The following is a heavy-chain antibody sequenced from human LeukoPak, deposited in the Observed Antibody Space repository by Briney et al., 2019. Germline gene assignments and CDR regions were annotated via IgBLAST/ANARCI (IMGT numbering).Heavy chain of an antibody. V-gene: IGHV4-59*08. J-gene: IGHJ4*02. D-gene: IGHD6-19*01. Sequence: SETLSLTCTASGFSISSYYWDWIRQPPGKGLEWIGYIYYSGSTNYNPSLKSRVTISVDTSKNQFSLKLSSVTAAVTAVYFCATQEYSSGWYMYYWGQGTLVTVSS. CDR3: ATQEYSSGWYMYY. CDR2: IYYSGST. CDR1: GFSISSYY.